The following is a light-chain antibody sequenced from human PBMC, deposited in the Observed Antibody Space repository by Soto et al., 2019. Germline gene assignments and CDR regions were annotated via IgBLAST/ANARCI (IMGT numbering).Light chain of an antibody. CDR2: EVS. V-gene: IGLV2-14*01. J-gene: IGLJ2*01. CDR1: SSDIGGYNY. Sequence: QSALTQPASVSGSPGQSITIYCTGTSSDIGGYNYVSWYQQHPGKAPKLMIYEVSNRPSGVSNRFSGSKSGNTASLTISGLQAEDEADYYCSSYTSGSTVVFGGGTKLTVL. CDR3: SSYTSGSTVV.